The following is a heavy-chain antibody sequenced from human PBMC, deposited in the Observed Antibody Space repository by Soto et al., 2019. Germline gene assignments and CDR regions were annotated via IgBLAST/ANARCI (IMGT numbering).Heavy chain of an antibody. Sequence: QVQLVESGGGMVQPGRSLRLSCAASGFTFSSYGMHWVRQAPGKRLEWVAVISYDGSNKYYADSVKGRFTISRDNSKNTLYLQMNSLRAEDTAVYYCAKGGYSSGWPEPFDYWGQGTLVTVSS. CDR2: ISYDGSNK. CDR1: GFTFSSYG. CDR3: AKGGYSSGWPEPFDY. J-gene: IGHJ4*02. V-gene: IGHV3-30*18. D-gene: IGHD6-19*01.